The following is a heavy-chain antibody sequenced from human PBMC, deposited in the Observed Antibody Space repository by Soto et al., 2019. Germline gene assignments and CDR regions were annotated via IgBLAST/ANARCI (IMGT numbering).Heavy chain of an antibody. CDR3: ARGATHGISWYFWFDP. CDR1: GGTFSTYT. J-gene: IGHJ5*02. CDR2: IIPLFGTT. D-gene: IGHD6-13*01. V-gene: IGHV1-69*01. Sequence: QVQLVQSGAEVRMPGSSVKVSCKASGGTFSTYTINWVRQAPGQGLEWMGGIIPLFGTTNYAQKFKGRVTITADESTSTADMELSSLRAEDAAVYYCARGATHGISWYFWFDPCGQGTLGTVSS.